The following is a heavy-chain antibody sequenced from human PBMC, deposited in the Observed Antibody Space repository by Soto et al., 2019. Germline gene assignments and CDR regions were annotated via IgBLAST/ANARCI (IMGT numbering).Heavy chain of an antibody. Sequence: GGSLRLSCAASGFTFSNYGMHWVRQAPGKGLEWVAVVRDDGRGATYAASVKGRFTISRDNSKETLFLQMDSLRVEDTGIYKCAGDFTAGAVYAGPSYYAMDVWGRGTTVTVSS. J-gene: IGHJ6*01. CDR3: AGDFTAGAVYAGPSYYAMDV. CDR1: GFTFSNYG. V-gene: IGHV3-33*01. D-gene: IGHD1-26*01. CDR2: VRDDGRGA.